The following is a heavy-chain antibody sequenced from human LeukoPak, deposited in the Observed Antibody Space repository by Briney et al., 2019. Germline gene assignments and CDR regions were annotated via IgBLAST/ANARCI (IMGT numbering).Heavy chain of an antibody. CDR1: GGSISSSSYY. D-gene: IGHD1-26*01. CDR2: IYYSGST. J-gene: IGHJ4*02. Sequence: SETLSLTCTVSGGSISSSSYYWGWIRQPPGKGLEWIGSIYYSGSTYYNPSLKSRVTISVDTSKNQFSLKLSSVTAADTAVYYCASSRGSVVGATTFDYWGQGTLVTVSS. V-gene: IGHV4-39*07. CDR3: ASSRGSVVGATTFDY.